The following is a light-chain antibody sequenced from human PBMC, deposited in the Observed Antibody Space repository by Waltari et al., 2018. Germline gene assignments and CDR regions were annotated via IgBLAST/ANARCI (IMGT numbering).Light chain of an antibody. J-gene: IGLJ3*02. CDR1: STNIGKNA. CDR3: ATWDDSLNGGV. CDR2: DDS. V-gene: IGLV1-36*01. Sequence: QSVLTQPHSVSDAPRQRVTIPCSGNSTNIGKNAVHWYQQLPGKAPRLLIYDDSLLPSGVSDRFSGSKSGTSASLAISGLQSEDEALYYCATWDDSLNGGVFGGGTKLTVL.